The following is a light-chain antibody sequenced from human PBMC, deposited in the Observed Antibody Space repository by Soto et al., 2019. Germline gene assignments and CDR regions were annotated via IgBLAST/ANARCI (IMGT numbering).Light chain of an antibody. Sequence: QSALTQPASVSGSPGQSITISCAGTNSDIGRYNYVSWYQQHPGEAPKLLIYEVTNRPSGVSNRFSGSRSGNTASLTISGLQAEDEADYYCSSYTDSSNYVFGTGTKVTVL. CDR3: SSYTDSSNYV. CDR1: NSDIGRYNY. V-gene: IGLV2-14*01. J-gene: IGLJ1*01. CDR2: EVT.